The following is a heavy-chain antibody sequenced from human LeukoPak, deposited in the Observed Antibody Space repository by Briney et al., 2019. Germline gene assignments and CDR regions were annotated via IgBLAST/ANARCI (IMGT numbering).Heavy chain of an antibody. D-gene: IGHD4-17*01. J-gene: IGHJ4*02. CDR2: IYYSGST. V-gene: IGHV4-39*07. CDR1: GGSISSSSYY. Sequence: SETLSLTCTVSGGSISSSSYYWGWIRQPPGKGLEWIGSIYYSGSTYYNPSLKSRVTISVDTSKNQFSLKLSSVTAADTAVYYCARGAGDYADYWGQGTLVTVSS. CDR3: ARGAGDYADY.